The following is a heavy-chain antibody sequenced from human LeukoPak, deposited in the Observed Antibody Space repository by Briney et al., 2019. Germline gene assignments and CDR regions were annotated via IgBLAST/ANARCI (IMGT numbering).Heavy chain of an antibody. Sequence: ASVTVSYKASGYTLTRYYMHWVRQAPGRGLEGVGWINPNRGGTNYAQKLQGRVTMTRDTSISTAYMELLRMRSDITAVDYGASKPFMDVWGEGTTVTVSS. CDR1: GYTLTRYY. V-gene: IGHV1-2*02. CDR2: INPNRGGT. J-gene: IGHJ6*04. CDR3: ASKPFMDV.